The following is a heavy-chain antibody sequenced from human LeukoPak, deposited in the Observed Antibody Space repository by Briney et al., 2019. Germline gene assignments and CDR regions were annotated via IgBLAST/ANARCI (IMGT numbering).Heavy chain of an antibody. CDR3: VRDLSPVSDRNVWYDALDI. V-gene: IGHV3-7*01. CDR1: GFTFTSSW. CDR2: IAGDASQK. J-gene: IGHJ3*02. Sequence: GGSLRLSCVASGFTFTSSWMTWVRQAPGKGLEWVAYIAGDASQKRYMDSVKCRFTISRDNAKNSLYLQLNSLRAEDTAIYYCVRDLSPVSDRNVWYDALDIWGEATMVTVSS. D-gene: IGHD1-1*01.